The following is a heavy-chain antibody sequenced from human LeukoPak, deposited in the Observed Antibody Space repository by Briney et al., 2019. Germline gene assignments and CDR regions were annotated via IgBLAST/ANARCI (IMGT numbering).Heavy chain of an antibody. V-gene: IGHV3-53*01. J-gene: IGHJ4*02. Sequence: GGSLRLSCAASGFSVSSYYMDWVRQAPGKGLEWVSVIYSGGSTYYADSVKGRFTISRDNSKNTLFVQMNSLRAEDTAVYYCAREGSNGGYDYWGQGTLVTVAS. CDR2: IYSGGST. CDR1: GFSVSSYY. D-gene: IGHD2-8*01. CDR3: AREGSNGGYDY.